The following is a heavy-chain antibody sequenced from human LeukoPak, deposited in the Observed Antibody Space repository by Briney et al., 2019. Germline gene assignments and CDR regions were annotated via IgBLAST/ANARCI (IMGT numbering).Heavy chain of an antibody. CDR3: ARVEMATITSFDF. D-gene: IGHD5-24*01. J-gene: IGHJ4*02. CDR1: GGSISSYS. V-gene: IGHV4-59*01. Sequence: PSETLSLTCTVSGGSISSYSWSWIRQPPGKGLEWIGYINYSGSTNYNPSLKSRVIISVDTSKNQFSLKLSSVTAADTAVYYCARVEMATITSFDFWGQGTLVTVSS. CDR2: INYSGST.